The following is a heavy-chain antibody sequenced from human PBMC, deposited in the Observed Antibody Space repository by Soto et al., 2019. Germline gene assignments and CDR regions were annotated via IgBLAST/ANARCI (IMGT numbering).Heavy chain of an antibody. V-gene: IGHV1-69*04. J-gene: IGHJ6*03. Sequence: SVKVSCKASGGTFSSYTISWVRQAPGQGLEWMGRIIPILGIANYAQKFQGRVTITADKSTSTAYMELSSLRSEDTAVYYCARDRGVRGGSYYMDVWGKGTTVTVSS. D-gene: IGHD3-10*01. CDR3: ARDRGVRGGSYYMDV. CDR2: IIPILGIA. CDR1: GGTFSSYT.